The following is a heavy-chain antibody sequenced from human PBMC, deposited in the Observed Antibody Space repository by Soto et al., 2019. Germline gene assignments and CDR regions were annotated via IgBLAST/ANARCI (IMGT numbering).Heavy chain of an antibody. D-gene: IGHD3-16*02. CDR3: ARGDQHRGELSFTIDY. Sequence: GASVKVSCKASGYTFTGYYMHWVRQAPGQGLEWMGWINPNSGGTNYAQKFQGWVTMTRDTSISTAYMELSRLRSDDTAVYYCARGDQHRGELSFTIDYWGQGTLVTVSS. J-gene: IGHJ4*02. V-gene: IGHV1-2*04. CDR2: INPNSGGT. CDR1: GYTFTGYY.